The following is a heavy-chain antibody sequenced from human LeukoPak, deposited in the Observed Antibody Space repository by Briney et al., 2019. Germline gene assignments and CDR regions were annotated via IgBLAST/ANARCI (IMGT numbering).Heavy chain of an antibody. CDR3: ARARHRSGWNFDL. J-gene: IGHJ4*02. V-gene: IGHV3-7*01. D-gene: IGHD6-19*01. Sequence: PGGSLRLSCAASEFSVGSNYMTWLRQTPGKGLEWMANIQQDGSETYYVDSVEGRFTISRDNAKNSLYLQMNSLSGEDTAVYYCARARHRSGWNFDLWGQGTLVTVSS. CDR1: EFSVGSNY. CDR2: IQQDGSET.